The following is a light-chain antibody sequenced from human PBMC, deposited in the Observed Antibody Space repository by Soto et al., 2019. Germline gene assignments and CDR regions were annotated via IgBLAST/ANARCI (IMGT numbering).Light chain of an antibody. CDR2: KAS. CDR3: QQSGRT. Sequence: DIQMTQSPSTLSASVGDRVTITCRASQSISSWLAWYKQKPGKAPKLLIYKASSLESGVPSRFSGSGSGTEFTLTLRSLQPDDFATYYCQQSGRTFGHGTKVDIK. J-gene: IGKJ1*01. V-gene: IGKV1-5*03. CDR1: QSISSW.